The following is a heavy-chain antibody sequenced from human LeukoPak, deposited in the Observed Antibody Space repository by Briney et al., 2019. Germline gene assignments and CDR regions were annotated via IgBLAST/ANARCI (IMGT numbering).Heavy chain of an antibody. J-gene: IGHJ6*02. CDR3: AKSATYYDILTGYPDDYYYYGMDV. CDR2: IGGSGGST. D-gene: IGHD3-9*01. CDR1: GFTFSSYA. V-gene: IGHV3-23*01. Sequence: GGSLRLSCAASGFTFSSYAMSWVRQAPGKGLEWVSAIGGSGGSTYYADSVKGRFTISRDNSKNTLYLQMNSLRAEDTAVYYCAKSATYYDILTGYPDDYYYYGMDVWGQGTTVTVSS.